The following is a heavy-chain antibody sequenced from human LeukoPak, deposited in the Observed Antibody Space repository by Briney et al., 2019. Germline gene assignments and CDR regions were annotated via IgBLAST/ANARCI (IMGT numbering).Heavy chain of an antibody. V-gene: IGHV3-30*18. CDR1: GFTLRSYG. Sequence: PGGSLRLSCAASGFTLRSYGMHWVRQAPGKGLEWVAVISYDGTNKYYADSVKGRFTISRDNSKNTLYLQMNSLRAEDTAVYYCAKDRLAGGNYYFDYWGQGTLVTVSS. D-gene: IGHD3-16*01. CDR2: ISYDGTNK. CDR3: AKDRLAGGNYYFDY. J-gene: IGHJ4*02.